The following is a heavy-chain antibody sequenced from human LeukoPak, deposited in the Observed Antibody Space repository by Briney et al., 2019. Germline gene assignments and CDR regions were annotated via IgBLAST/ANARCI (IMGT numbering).Heavy chain of an antibody. CDR2: ISSSGSTI. D-gene: IGHD3-22*01. V-gene: IGHV3-11*04. J-gene: IGHJ6*03. CDR1: GFTFSDYY. CDR3: ARGPEYYYDSSGQTDYYYYMDV. Sequence: GGSLRLSCAASGFTFSDYYMSWIRQAPGKGLEWVSYISSSGSTIYYADSVKGRFTISRDNAKNSLYLQMNSLRAEDTAVYYCARGPEYYYDSSGQTDYYYYMDVWGKGTTVTISS.